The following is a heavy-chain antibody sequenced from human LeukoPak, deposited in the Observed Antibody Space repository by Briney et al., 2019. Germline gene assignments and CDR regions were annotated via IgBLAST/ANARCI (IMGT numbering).Heavy chain of an antibody. CDR1: GFTVRDNY. CDR3: ARAVTTGYFDL. J-gene: IGHJ2*01. V-gene: IGHV3-66*01. Sequence: PGGSLRLSCAASGFTVRDNYMSWVRQAPRKGLEWVSLIYSGGNTFYPDSVRGRFTISRDDSKNTLSLQMNSLRAEDTAVYYCARAVTTGYFDLWGRGTLVTVSS. D-gene: IGHD4-11*01. CDR2: IYSGGNT.